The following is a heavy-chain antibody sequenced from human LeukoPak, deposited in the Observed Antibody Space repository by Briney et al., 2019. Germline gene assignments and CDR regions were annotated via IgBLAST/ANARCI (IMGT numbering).Heavy chain of an antibody. D-gene: IGHD3-10*01. CDR1: GYTFTGYF. Sequence: APVKVSCKASGYTFTGYFMHWVRQAPGQGLEWMGWINPNSGGTVYAQKFQGRVTMTRDTSITTAYMDLSSLRSDDTAVYYCARVYGSGSYYNHWGQGTLVTVSS. V-gene: IGHV1-2*02. J-gene: IGHJ5*02. CDR3: ARVYGSGSYYNH. CDR2: INPNSGGT.